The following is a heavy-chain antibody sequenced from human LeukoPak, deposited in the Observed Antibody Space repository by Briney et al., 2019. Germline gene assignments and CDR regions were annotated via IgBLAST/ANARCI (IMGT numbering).Heavy chain of an antibody. J-gene: IGHJ4*02. CDR2: INPNSGGT. CDR3: ARDLNDFWSGCHY. V-gene: IGHV1-2*02. CDR1: GYTFTGYY. Sequence: GASVKVSCKASGYTFTGYYMHWVRQAPGQGVEWMGWINPNSGGTNYAQKLQGRVTMTRDTSISTAYMELSRLRSDDTAVYCCARDLNDFWSGCHYWGQGTLVTVSS. D-gene: IGHD3-3*01.